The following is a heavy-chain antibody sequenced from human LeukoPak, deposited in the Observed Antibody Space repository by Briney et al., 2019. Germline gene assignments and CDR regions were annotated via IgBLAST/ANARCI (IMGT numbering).Heavy chain of an antibody. D-gene: IGHD4-17*01. J-gene: IGHJ6*02. V-gene: IGHV3-74*01. CDR2: INSDGSST. Sequence: SGGSLRLSCAASGFTFSSYWMHWVRQAPGKGLVWVSRINSDGSSTSYADSVKGRFTISRDNAKNTLYLQMNSLRAEDTAVYYCARGVPTVTTGESHYYYGMDVWGQGTTVTVSS. CDR1: GFTFSSYW. CDR3: ARGVPTVTTGESHYYYGMDV.